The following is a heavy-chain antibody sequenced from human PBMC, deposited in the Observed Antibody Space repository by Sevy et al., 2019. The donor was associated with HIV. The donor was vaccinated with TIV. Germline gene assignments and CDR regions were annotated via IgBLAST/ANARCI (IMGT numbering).Heavy chain of an antibody. CDR1: GYTLSKLP. J-gene: IGHJ6*02. CDR3: ATLDFWSDYPFYGVDV. V-gene: IGHV1-24*01. D-gene: IGHD3-3*01. Sequence: ASVKVSCKVSGYTLSKLPMHWVRQAPGKGLEWMGGFDPEDGETIYAKKFQGRVIMTEDTSSDTAYIELSSLRSEDKAVYYCATLDFWSDYPFYGVDVWGQGTTVTVSS. CDR2: FDPEDGET.